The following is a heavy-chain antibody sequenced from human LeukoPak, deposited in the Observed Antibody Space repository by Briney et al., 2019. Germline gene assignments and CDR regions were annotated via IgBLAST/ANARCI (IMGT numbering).Heavy chain of an antibody. D-gene: IGHD3-10*01. CDR1: GDSISSGSYY. CDR3: YGSENLYVSWFDP. CDR2: IYQSGSA. J-gene: IGHJ5*02. Sequence: PSETLSLTCTVSGDSISSGSYYWSWIRQTAGKELEWIGHIYQSGSANYNSSLKSRVTISIDTSNNHFSLRVNSMTAADTAVYYYYGSENLYVSWFDPWGQGTLVTVSS. V-gene: IGHV4-61*09.